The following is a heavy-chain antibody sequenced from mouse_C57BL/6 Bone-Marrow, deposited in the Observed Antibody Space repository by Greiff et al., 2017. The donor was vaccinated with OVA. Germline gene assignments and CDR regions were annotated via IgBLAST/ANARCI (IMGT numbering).Heavy chain of an antibody. Sequence: VKLKQPGAELVRPGSSVKLSCKASGYTFTSYWMHWVKQRPIQGLEWIGNIDPSDSETHYNQKFKDKATLTVDKSSSTAYMQLSSLTSEDSAVYYCARRYYGSLTFDYWGQGTTLTVSS. CDR1: GYTFTSYW. D-gene: IGHD1-1*01. V-gene: IGHV1-52*01. CDR2: IDPSDSET. J-gene: IGHJ2*01. CDR3: ARRYYGSLTFDY.